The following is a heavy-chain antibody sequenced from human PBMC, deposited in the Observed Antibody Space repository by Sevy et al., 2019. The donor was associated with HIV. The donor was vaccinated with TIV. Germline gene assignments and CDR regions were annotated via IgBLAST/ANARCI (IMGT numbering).Heavy chain of an antibody. CDR2: IIPIFGTA. CDR1: GGTFSSYA. V-gene: IGHV1-69*13. D-gene: IGHD3-10*01. CDR3: ARLVRGVMTYYYYGMDV. Sequence: ASVKVSCKASGGTFSSYAISWVRQAPGQGLEWMGGIIPIFGTANYAQKFQGRVTITADESTSTAYMELSSLRSEDTAVYYCARLVRGVMTYYYYGMDVWGQGTTVTVSS. J-gene: IGHJ6*02.